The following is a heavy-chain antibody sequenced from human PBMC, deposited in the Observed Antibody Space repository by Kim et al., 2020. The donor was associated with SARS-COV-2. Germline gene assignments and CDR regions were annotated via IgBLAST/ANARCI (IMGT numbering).Heavy chain of an antibody. V-gene: IGHV1-69*04. Sequence: SVKVSCKASGGTFSSYAISWVRQAPGQGLEWMGRIISILGIANYAQKLQARVTITADKSTSTAYMELSSLRSEDTPVYYCSRHRDTPGVVPAAMPWGR. CDR3: SRHRDTPGVVPAAMP. CDR1: GGTFSSYA. D-gene: IGHD2-2*01. J-gene: IGHJ2*01. CDR2: IISILGIA.